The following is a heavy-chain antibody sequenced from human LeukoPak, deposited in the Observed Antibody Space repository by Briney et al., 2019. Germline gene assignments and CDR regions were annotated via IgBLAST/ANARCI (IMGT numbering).Heavy chain of an antibody. D-gene: IGHD6-19*01. V-gene: IGHV3-7*03. Sequence: QSGGSLRLSCAASGFTFNTYTMNWVRQAPGKGLEWVANIKRDGSEKYYVDSVKGRFTISRDNAKNSLDLQMNSLRVEDTAVYYCARLGPASSGWPESFDYWGQGTLVTVSS. CDR3: ARLGPASSGWPESFDY. CDR1: GFTFNTYT. CDR2: IKRDGSEK. J-gene: IGHJ4*02.